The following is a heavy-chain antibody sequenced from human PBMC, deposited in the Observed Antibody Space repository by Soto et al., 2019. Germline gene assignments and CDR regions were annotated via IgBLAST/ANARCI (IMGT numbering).Heavy chain of an antibody. CDR2: IIPIFGTA. D-gene: IGHD4-17*01. Sequence: GASVKVSCKASGCTFSSYAISWVRQAPGQGLEWMGGIIPIFGTANYAQKFQGRVTITADESTSTAYMELSSLRSEDTAVYYCARGDYGGIVDYWGQGTLVTVSS. J-gene: IGHJ4*02. V-gene: IGHV1-69*13. CDR3: ARGDYGGIVDY. CDR1: GCTFSSYA.